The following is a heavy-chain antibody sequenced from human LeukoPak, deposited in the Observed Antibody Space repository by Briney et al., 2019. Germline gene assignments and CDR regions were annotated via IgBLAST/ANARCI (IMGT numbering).Heavy chain of an antibody. CDR2: IYYSGST. V-gene: IGHV4-39*01. CDR1: GGSISSSSYY. Sequence: SETLSLTCTVSGGSISSSSYYWGWIRQPPGKGLEWIGSIYYSGSTYYNPSLKSRVTISVDTSKNQFSLKLSSVTAADTAVYYCARPIARGCCSGGSCYGPYYFDYWGQGTLVTVSS. D-gene: IGHD2-15*01. CDR3: ARPIARGCCSGGSCYGPYYFDY. J-gene: IGHJ4*02.